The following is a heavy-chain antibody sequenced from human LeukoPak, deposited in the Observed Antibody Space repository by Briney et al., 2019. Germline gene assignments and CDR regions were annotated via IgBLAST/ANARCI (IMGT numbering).Heavy chain of an antibody. CDR3: AREFSIVVVVAATPDY. J-gene: IGHJ4*02. V-gene: IGHV3-21*01. Sequence: PGGSLRLSCAASGFTFSSYSMNWVRQAPGKGLEWVSSISSSTSYIYYADSVKGRFTISRDKAKNTLYLQMNSLRAEDTAVYYCAREFSIVVVVAATPDYWGQGTLVTVSS. CDR1: GFTFSSYS. CDR2: ISSSTSYI. D-gene: IGHD2-15*01.